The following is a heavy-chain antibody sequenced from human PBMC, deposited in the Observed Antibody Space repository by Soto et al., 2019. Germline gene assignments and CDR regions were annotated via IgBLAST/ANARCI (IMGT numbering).Heavy chain of an antibody. CDR3: ALKVVTYYGH. Sequence: QVQLVQSGAEVKKPGASVRISCRASGYSFTSTYVHWVRQAPGQGPEWMGIINPAGGTTYYAQKFQGSLTITSDTSTDTVFMDLNDLTSEDTAVYFCALKVVTYYGHWGQGTLLTVSS. J-gene: IGHJ4*02. V-gene: IGHV1-46*01. CDR1: GYSFTSTY. CDR2: INPAGGTT. D-gene: IGHD2-21*02.